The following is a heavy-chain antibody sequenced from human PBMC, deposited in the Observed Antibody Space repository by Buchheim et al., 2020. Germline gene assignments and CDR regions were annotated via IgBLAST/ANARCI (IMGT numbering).Heavy chain of an antibody. CDR2: ISYDGSTK. V-gene: IGHV3-30*18. D-gene: IGHD2-15*01. CDR3: AKDVLSGKVVAKSIDY. J-gene: IGHJ4*02. Sequence: QVQLVESGGGVVQPGRSLRLSCAVSGFTFSSYGMHWVRQAPGKGLEWVAVISYDGSTKYYADSVKGRFTISRDNSKNTLYLQMNSLRAEDTAVYYCAKDVLSGKVVAKSIDYWGQGTL. CDR1: GFTFSSYG.